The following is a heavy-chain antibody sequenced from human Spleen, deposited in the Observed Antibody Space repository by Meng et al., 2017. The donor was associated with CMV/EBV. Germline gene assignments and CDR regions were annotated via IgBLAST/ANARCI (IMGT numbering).Heavy chain of an antibody. CDR2: IYPGDSDT. CDR1: GYSFTSYW. Sequence: GESLKISCKGSGYSFTSYWIGWVRQMPGKGLEWMGIIYPGDSDTRYSPSFQGQVTISADKSISTAYLQWSSLRAEDTAVYYCARACIQRWLQSPFDYWGQGTLVTVSS. V-gene: IGHV5-51*01. J-gene: IGHJ4*02. D-gene: IGHD5-24*01. CDR3: ARACIQRWLQSPFDY.